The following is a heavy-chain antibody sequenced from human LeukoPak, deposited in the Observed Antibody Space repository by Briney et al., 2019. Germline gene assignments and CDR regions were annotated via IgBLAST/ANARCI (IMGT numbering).Heavy chain of an antibody. CDR1: GGTFSSYA. CDR3: AGAGSGYSSGSFDY. J-gene: IGHJ4*02. D-gene: IGHD6-19*01. Sequence: SVKVSCKASGGTFSSYAISWVRQAPGQGLEWMGGIIPIFGTANYAQKFQGRVTITADESTSTAYMELSSLRSEDTAVYYCAGAGSGYSSGSFDYWGQGTLVTVSS. V-gene: IGHV1-69*01. CDR2: IIPIFGTA.